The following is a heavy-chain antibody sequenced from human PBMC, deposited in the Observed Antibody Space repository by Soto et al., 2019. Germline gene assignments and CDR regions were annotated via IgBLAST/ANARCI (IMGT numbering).Heavy chain of an antibody. V-gene: IGHV1-69*06. D-gene: IGHD5-12*01. CDR3: ARGGFEMATIPYYYGMDV. Sequence: SVKVSCKASGGTFSSYAISWVRQAPGQGLEWMGGIIPIFGTANYAQKFQGRVTITADKSTSTAYMELSSLRSEDTAVYYCARGGFEMATIPYYYGMDVWGQGKTVAVS. CDR2: IIPIFGTA. CDR1: GGTFSSYA. J-gene: IGHJ6*02.